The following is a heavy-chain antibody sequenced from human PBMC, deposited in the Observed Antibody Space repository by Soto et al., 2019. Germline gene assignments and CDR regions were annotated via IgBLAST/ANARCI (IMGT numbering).Heavy chain of an antibody. V-gene: IGHV1-69*13. CDR2: IIPIFGTA. CDR1: GGTFSSYA. D-gene: IGHD5-12*01. Sequence: ASVKVSCKASGGTFSSYAISWVRQAPGQGLEWMGGIIPIFGTANYAQKFQGRVTITADESTSTAYMELSSLRSEDTAVYYCARGVATANGGYYYYYYGMDVWGQGTTVTVSS. CDR3: ARGVATANGGYYYYYYGMDV. J-gene: IGHJ6*02.